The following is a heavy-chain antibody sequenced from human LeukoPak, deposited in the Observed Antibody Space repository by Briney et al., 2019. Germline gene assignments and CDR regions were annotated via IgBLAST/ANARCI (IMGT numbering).Heavy chain of an antibody. CDR1: GFTFSSYG. Sequence: GGSLRLSCAVSGFTFSSYGMHWVRQAPGKGLEWVAVISYDGSNKYYADSVKGRFTISRDNSKNTLYLQMNSLRAEDTAVYYCARDRTVGATPIFDYWGQGTLVTVSS. CDR3: ARDRTVGATPIFDY. CDR2: ISYDGSNK. J-gene: IGHJ4*02. D-gene: IGHD1-26*01. V-gene: IGHV3-30*03.